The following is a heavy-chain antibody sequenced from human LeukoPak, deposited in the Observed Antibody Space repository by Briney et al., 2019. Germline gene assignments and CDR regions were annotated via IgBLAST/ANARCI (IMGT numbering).Heavy chain of an antibody. CDR3: ARDQWLAYYYHGMDV. CDR2: ITNNGTTI. J-gene: IGHJ6*02. D-gene: IGHD6-19*01. CDR1: GFSFNNAW. V-gene: IGHV3-11*04. Sequence: GGSLRLSCVASGFSFNNAWMSWVRQAPGKGLEWVSYITNNGTTIYYADSVKGRFTISRDNAENSLYLQMNSLRAEDTAIYYCARDQWLAYYYHGMDVWGQGTTVTVSS.